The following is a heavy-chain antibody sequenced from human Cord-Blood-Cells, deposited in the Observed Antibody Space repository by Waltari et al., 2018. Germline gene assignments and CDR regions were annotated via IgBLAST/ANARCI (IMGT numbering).Heavy chain of an antibody. Sequence: QVQLVQSGAEVKKPGASVKVSCKASGYTFTGYYMHWVRQAPGQGLEWMGWINPNSGGTNYAQKFQGRVTMTRDTSISTAYMELSRLRSDDTAVYYCARGLKRFNWEDAFDIWGQGTMVTVSS. D-gene: IGHD7-27*01. V-gene: IGHV1-2*02. CDR3: ARGLKRFNWEDAFDI. J-gene: IGHJ3*02. CDR1: GYTFTGYY. CDR2: INPNSGGT.